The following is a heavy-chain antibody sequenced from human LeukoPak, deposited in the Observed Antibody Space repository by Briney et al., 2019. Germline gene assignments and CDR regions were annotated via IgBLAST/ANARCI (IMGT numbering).Heavy chain of an antibody. V-gene: IGHV1-2*02. Sequence: TSVKVSCKASGYTFTGYYMHWVRQAPGQGLEWMGWINPNSGGTNYAQRFQGRVTMTRDTSTSTVYMELSSLRSEDTAVYYCTRVLDSSGDAFDIWGQGTMVTVSS. CDR2: INPNSGGT. D-gene: IGHD3-22*01. CDR1: GYTFTGYY. J-gene: IGHJ3*02. CDR3: TRVLDSSGDAFDI.